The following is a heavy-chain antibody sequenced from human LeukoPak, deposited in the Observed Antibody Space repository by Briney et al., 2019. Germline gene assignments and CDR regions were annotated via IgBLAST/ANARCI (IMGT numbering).Heavy chain of an antibody. D-gene: IGHD2-21*01. CDR1: GFNVSDYY. CDR2: IVISGGTT. V-gene: IGHV3-11*04. J-gene: IGHJ4*02. Sequence: PGESLRLSCAASGFNVSDYYMSWIRQSPGKGLEWVSHIVISGGTTYYTDSVKGRFTISRDTARNSVYLQMNSLRAEDTAVYCCARDGGENSWEGYFDVWGQGVLVTVSS. CDR3: ARDGGENSWEGYFDV.